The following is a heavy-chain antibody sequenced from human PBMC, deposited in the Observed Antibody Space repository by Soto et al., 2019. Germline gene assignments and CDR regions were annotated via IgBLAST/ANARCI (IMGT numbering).Heavy chain of an antibody. CDR2: IWYDGSNK. Sequence: GGSLRLSCAASGFTFSSYGMHWVRQAPGKGLEWVAVIWYDGSNKYYADSVKGRFTISRDNSKNTLYLQMNSLRAEDTAVYYCARDSEGAALDYWGQGTLVTVSS. D-gene: IGHD6-25*01. CDR3: ARDSEGAALDY. J-gene: IGHJ4*02. V-gene: IGHV3-33*01. CDR1: GFTFSSYG.